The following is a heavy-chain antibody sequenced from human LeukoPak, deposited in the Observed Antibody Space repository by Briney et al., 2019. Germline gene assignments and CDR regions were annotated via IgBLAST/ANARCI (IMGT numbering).Heavy chain of an antibody. D-gene: IGHD6-19*01. Sequence: SETLSLTRTVSGGSISSYYWSWIRQPAGKGLEWIGRIYTSGSTNYNPSLKSRVTMSVDTSKNQFSLKLSSVTAADTAVYYCAMYSSGWYFGAFDIWGQGTMVTVSS. V-gene: IGHV4-4*07. CDR3: AMYSSGWYFGAFDI. CDR1: GGSISSYY. J-gene: IGHJ3*02. CDR2: IYTSGST.